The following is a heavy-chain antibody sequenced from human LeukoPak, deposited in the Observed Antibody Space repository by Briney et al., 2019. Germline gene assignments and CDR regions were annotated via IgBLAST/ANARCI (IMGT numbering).Heavy chain of an antibody. J-gene: IGHJ6*02. CDR2: INAGNGNT. D-gene: IGHD2-15*01. V-gene: IGHV1-3*01. Sequence: GASVKVSCKASGYTFTSYAMHWVRQAPGQRLEWMGWINAGNGNTKYSQKFQGRVTITRDTSASTAYMELSSLRSEDTAVYYCARDLKGYCSGASCYYYNGMDVWGQGTTVTVSS. CDR1: GYTFTSYA. CDR3: ARDLKGYCSGASCYYYNGMDV.